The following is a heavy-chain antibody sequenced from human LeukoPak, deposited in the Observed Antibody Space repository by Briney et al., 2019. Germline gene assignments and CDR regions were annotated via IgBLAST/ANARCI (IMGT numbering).Heavy chain of an antibody. CDR3: ARGFGSVMTTVPYFDY. CDR1: GGSFSGYY. V-gene: IGHV4-34*01. CDR2: INHSGST. J-gene: IGHJ4*02. D-gene: IGHD4-11*01. Sequence: SETLSLTCAVYGGSFSGYYWSWIRQPPGKGLEWIGEINHSGSTNYNPSLKSRVTISVDTSKNQSSLKPSSVTAADTAVYYCARGFGSVMTTVPYFDYWGQGTLVTVSS.